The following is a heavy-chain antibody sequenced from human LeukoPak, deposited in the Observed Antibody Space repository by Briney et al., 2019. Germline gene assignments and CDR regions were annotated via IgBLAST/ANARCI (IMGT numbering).Heavy chain of an antibody. CDR2: ISSSGSTI. Sequence: GGSLRLSCAASGFTFSDYYMSWIRQAPGKGLEWVSYISSSGSTIYYADSVKGRFTISRDNAKNSLYLQMNSLKASDTAMYYCARHWWVGTAMAPIDYWGQGTLVTVSS. CDR1: GFTFSDYY. CDR3: ARHWWVGTAMAPIDY. V-gene: IGHV3-11*01. J-gene: IGHJ4*02. D-gene: IGHD5-18*01.